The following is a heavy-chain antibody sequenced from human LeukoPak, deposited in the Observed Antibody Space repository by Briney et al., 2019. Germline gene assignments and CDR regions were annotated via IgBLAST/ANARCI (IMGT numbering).Heavy chain of an antibody. CDR2: IKQDGSEK. D-gene: IGHD3-10*01. V-gene: IGHV3-7*03. J-gene: IGHJ3*02. CDR1: GFTFSSYW. CDR3: ARRTPGESHAFDI. Sequence: GGSLRLSCAASGFTFSSYWKSWVRQAPGKGLEWVANIKQDGSEKYYVDSVKGRFTISRDNAKNSLYLQMNSLRAEDTALYHCARRTPGESHAFDIWGQGTMVTASS.